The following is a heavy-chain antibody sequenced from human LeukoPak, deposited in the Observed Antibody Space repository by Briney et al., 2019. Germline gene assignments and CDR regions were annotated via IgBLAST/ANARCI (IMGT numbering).Heavy chain of an antibody. V-gene: IGHV3-23*01. D-gene: IGHD6-13*01. CDR1: GFNYRNYA. Sequence: GRTLRLSCAASGFNYRNYAMSWVRQATGQVQEPHSGTTGSGGSTFYADSVKGRLTISRDNSKNTLYLEMNSLRAEDTTVYYCAKDRDSSSWYLGSCFGDSWGQGTLVTASS. CDR3: AKDRDSSSWYLGSCFGDS. J-gene: IGHJ4*02. CDR2: TTGSGGST.